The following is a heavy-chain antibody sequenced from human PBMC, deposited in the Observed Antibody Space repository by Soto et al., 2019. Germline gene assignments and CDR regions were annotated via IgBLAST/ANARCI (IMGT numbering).Heavy chain of an antibody. D-gene: IGHD4-17*01. V-gene: IGHV3-74*01. CDR2: INSDGSST. J-gene: IGHJ3*02. CDR1: GFTFSSYW. Sequence: EVQLVESGGGLVQPGGSPRLSCAASGFTFSSYWMHWVRQAPGKGLVWVSRINSDGSSTSYADSVKGRFTISRDNAKNTLYLQMNSLRAEDTAVYYCARDHGDYGAFDIWGQGTMVTVSS. CDR3: ARDHGDYGAFDI.